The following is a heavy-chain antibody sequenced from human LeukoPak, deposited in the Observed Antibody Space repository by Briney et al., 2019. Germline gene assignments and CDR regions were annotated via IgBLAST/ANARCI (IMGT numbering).Heavy chain of an antibody. Sequence: PSETLSLTCTVSGGSISSSGYFWVWLRQPPGKGLEWIGSISYTGSTFHNPSLKSRLTISRDTSKNQFSLRLSSVTAADTAVYYCARESGGVRYYYYYMDVWGKGTTVTVSS. J-gene: IGHJ6*03. CDR1: GGSISSSGYF. CDR2: ISYTGST. CDR3: ARESGGVRYYYYYMDV. V-gene: IGHV4-39*07. D-gene: IGHD3-16*01.